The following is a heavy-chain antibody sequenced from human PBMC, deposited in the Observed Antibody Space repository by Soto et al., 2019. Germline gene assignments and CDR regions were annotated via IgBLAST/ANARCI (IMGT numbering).Heavy chain of an antibody. J-gene: IGHJ4*02. CDR2: ISASRATI. D-gene: IGHD2-2*01. Sequence: EVHLVESGGGLVQPGGSLRLSCAASGFTFSTYAMTWVRQAPGKGPEWISYISASRATIYYADSVKGRFTISGDSAKYSLYLQLTSLSAEDTAVYYCVRVISTDESFEFWGQGTLVTVSS. CDR1: GFTFSTYA. CDR3: VRVISTDESFEF. V-gene: IGHV3-48*01.